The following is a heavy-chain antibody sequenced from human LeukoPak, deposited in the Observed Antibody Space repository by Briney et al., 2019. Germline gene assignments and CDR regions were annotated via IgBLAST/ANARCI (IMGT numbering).Heavy chain of an antibody. CDR2: ISWNSGSI. CDR3: AKDSSKGYGGDAFDI. J-gene: IGHJ3*02. Sequence: PGGSLRLSCTASGFTFINYSMNWVRQAPGKGLEWVSGISWNSGSIGYADSVKGRFTISRDNAKNSLYLQMNSLRAEDMALYYCAKDSSKGYGGDAFDIWGQGTMVTVSS. D-gene: IGHD5-12*01. V-gene: IGHV3-9*03. CDR1: GFTFINYS.